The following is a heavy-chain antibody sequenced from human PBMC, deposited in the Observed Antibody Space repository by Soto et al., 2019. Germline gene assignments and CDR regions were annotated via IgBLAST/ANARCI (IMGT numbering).Heavy chain of an antibody. Sequence: SETLSLTCAVYGGSFSGYYWSWIRQPPGKGLEWIGEINHSGSTNYNPSLKSRVTISVDTSKNQFSLKLSSVTAADTAVYYCALTWIQLSYFDYWGQGALVTVSS. J-gene: IGHJ4*02. CDR2: INHSGST. CDR1: GGSFSGYY. CDR3: ALTWIQLSYFDY. V-gene: IGHV4-34*01. D-gene: IGHD5-18*01.